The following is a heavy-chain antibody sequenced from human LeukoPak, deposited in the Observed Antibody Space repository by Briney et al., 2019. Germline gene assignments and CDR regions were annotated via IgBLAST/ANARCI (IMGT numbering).Heavy chain of an antibody. Sequence: SETLSLTCTVSGGSISSYYWSWIRQPAGKGLEWIGRIYTSGSTNYNPSLKSRVTMSVDTSKNQFSLKLSSVTAADTAVYYCARDGGYSSSWYRPIYYYYMDVWGKGTTVTVSS. CDR3: ARDGGYSSSWYRPIYYYYMDV. J-gene: IGHJ6*03. CDR1: GGSISSYY. CDR2: IYTSGST. D-gene: IGHD6-13*01. V-gene: IGHV4-4*07.